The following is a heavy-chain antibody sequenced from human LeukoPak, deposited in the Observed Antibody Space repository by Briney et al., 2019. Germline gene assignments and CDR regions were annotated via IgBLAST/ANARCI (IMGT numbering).Heavy chain of an antibody. CDR1: GGSISSGGYY. CDR2: IYYSGST. J-gene: IGHJ5*02. Sequence: SQTLSLTCTVSGGSISSGGYYWSWLRQHPGKGLEWIGYIYYSGSTYYNPSLKSRVTISVDTSKNQFSLKLSSVTAADTAVYYCARALWFGELLGGNWFDPWGQGTLVTVSS. V-gene: IGHV4-31*03. D-gene: IGHD3-10*01. CDR3: ARALWFGELLGGNWFDP.